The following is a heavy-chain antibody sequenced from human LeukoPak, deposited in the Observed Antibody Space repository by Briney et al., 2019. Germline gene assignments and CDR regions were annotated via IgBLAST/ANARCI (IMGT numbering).Heavy chain of an antibody. CDR1: GGSMNDFY. J-gene: IGHJ5*02. V-gene: IGHV4-39*01. D-gene: IGHD1-1*01. CDR2: VYSRGST. CDR3: ARSKTTIDDRLFDP. Sequence: SETLSLTCTVSGGSMNDFYWAWIRQPSGKGLEWIGSVYSRGSTYYNPSLQSRIIISVDTSKNQFSLILRSVTAADTSVYYCARSKTTIDDRLFDPWGQGTLVTVSS.